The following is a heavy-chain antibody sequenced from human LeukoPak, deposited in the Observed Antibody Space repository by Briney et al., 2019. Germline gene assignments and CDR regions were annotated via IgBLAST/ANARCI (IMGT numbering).Heavy chain of an antibody. CDR2: XSYDESNK. CDR3: ARVTRRGSNWYQLDY. Sequence: PGRSLRLSCTASGFXXXXXGMXXVXXXPGXXXXXXXXXSYDESNKYYADXVKGRFAISRDNSKNTLYLQMSSPRGEDTAVYYCARVTRRGSNWYQLDYWGQGTLVTVSS. V-gene: IGHV3-30*03. D-gene: IGHD6-13*01. CDR1: GFXXXXXG. J-gene: IGHJ4*02.